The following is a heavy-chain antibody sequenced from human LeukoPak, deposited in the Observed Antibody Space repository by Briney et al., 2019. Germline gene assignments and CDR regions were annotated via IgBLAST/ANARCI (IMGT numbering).Heavy chain of an antibody. Sequence: GGSLRLSCAASGFTFSSYSMNWVRQAPGKGLEWVSSISSSSSYIYYADSVKGRFTISRDNAKNSLNLQMNSLRAEDTAVYYCAKGQRFYGEYYFDYWGQGTLVTVSS. CDR2: ISSSSSYI. D-gene: IGHD4-17*01. CDR1: GFTFSSYS. J-gene: IGHJ4*02. CDR3: AKGQRFYGEYYFDY. V-gene: IGHV3-21*01.